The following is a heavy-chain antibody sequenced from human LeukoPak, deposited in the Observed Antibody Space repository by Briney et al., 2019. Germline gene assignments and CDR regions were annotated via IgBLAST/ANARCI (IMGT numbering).Heavy chain of an antibody. D-gene: IGHD3-3*01. J-gene: IGHJ4*02. Sequence: LGESLRISCKGSGYSFTSYWISWVRQMPGKGLEWMGRIDPSDSYTNYSPSFQGHVTISADKSISTAYLQWSSLKASDTAMYYCARLSSYDFWSGYDLSDYWGQGTLVTVSS. V-gene: IGHV5-10-1*01. CDR3: ARLSSYDFWSGYDLSDY. CDR1: GYSFTSYW. CDR2: IDPSDSYT.